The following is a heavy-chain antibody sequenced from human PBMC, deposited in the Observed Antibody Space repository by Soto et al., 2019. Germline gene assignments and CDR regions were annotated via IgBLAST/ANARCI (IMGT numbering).Heavy chain of an antibody. CDR2: ISGSGSNT. V-gene: IGHV3-11*06. CDR3: ARLLGYYDVLTDLYRGWFDP. D-gene: IGHD3-9*01. Sequence: QMQLVESGGGLVKPGGSLRLSCAASGFTFSDYYMTWIRQAPGKGLEWVAYISGSGSNTNYADSVKGRFTISRDKANHSLYLQMNSLRVEDTAVYYCARLLGYYDVLTDLYRGWFDPWGQGTLVTVSS. J-gene: IGHJ5*02. CDR1: GFTFSDYY.